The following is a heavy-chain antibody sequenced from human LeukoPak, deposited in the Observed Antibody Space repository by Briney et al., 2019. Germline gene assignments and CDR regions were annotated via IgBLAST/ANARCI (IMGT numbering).Heavy chain of an antibody. J-gene: IGHJ4*02. CDR3: ARDGSLPDY. CDR2: IVSDGSST. CDR1: GFTFSNYW. V-gene: IGHV3-74*01. Sequence: GGSLRLSCAASGFTFSNYWMHWVRQTPGKGLVWVSRIVSDGSSTSYADSVKGRFTISRDNAKNTLYLQMNSLRAEDTAVYYCARDGSLPDYWGQGTLVTLYS.